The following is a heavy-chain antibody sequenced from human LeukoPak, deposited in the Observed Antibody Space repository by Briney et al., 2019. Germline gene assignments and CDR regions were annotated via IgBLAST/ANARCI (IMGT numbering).Heavy chain of an antibody. V-gene: IGHV4-38-2*02. CDR1: GYSISSGYY. D-gene: IGHD3-22*01. Sequence: PSETLSLTCTVSGYSISSGYYWGWIRQPPGKGLEWIGCIHYSGSTNYNPSLKSRVTISVDTSKNQFSLKLSSVTAADTAVYYCARVRDRSSYFYDLDYWGQGTLVTVSS. CDR3: ARVRDRSSYFYDLDY. J-gene: IGHJ4*02. CDR2: IHYSGST.